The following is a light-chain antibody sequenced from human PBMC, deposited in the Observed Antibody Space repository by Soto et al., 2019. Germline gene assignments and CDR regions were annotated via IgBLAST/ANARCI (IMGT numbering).Light chain of an antibody. V-gene: IGKV1-12*01. CDR1: QGISSW. J-gene: IGKJ1*01. Sequence: DIQMTQFPSSVSASVGDRVTITCRASQGISSWLAWYQQKPGKAPKLLSYGATSLQSGVPSRFRGNGPGTDFTLTIGSLQPEDFATYYCQQANSFPWTFGQGTKVEIK. CDR2: GAT. CDR3: QQANSFPWT.